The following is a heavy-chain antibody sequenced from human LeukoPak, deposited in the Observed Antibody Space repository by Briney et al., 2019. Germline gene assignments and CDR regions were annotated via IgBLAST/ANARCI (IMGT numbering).Heavy chain of an antibody. J-gene: IGHJ5*02. CDR3: ARVWGPVTTTYWFDP. CDR2: IIPIFGTA. CDR1: GGTFSSYA. V-gene: IGHV1-69*05. Sequence: SSVKVSCKASGGTFSSYAISWVRQAPGQGLEWMGGIIPIFGTANYAQKFQGRVTITTDESTSTAYMELSSLRSEDTAVYYCARVWGPVTTTYWFDPWGQGTLVTVSS. D-gene: IGHD4-17*01.